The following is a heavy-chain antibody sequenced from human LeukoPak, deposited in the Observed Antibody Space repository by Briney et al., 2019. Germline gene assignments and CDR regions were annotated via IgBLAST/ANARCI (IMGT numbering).Heavy chain of an antibody. Sequence: GASVKVSCKASGYTFTSYGISWVRQAPGQGLEWMGWISTYNGNTNYAQKLQGRVTMTTDTSTSTAYMELRSLRSDDTAVYYCARGGGQLELLYYFDYWGQGTLVTVSS. D-gene: IGHD1-7*01. CDR2: ISTYNGNT. J-gene: IGHJ4*02. CDR3: ARGGGQLELLYYFDY. V-gene: IGHV1-18*01. CDR1: GYTFTSYG.